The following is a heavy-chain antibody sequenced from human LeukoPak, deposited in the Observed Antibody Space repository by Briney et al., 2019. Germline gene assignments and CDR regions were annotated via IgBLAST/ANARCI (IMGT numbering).Heavy chain of an antibody. J-gene: IGHJ4*02. CDR3: ARDRKTYYYGSGTHFDY. V-gene: IGHV1-8*01. Sequence: ASVKVSCKTSGYTFTSYDLNWVRQATGQGLEWMGWVNPNSGNTGYAQKFQGRVTMTTDTSTSTAYMELRSLRSDDTAVYYCARDRKTYYYGSGTHFDYWGQGTLVTVSS. CDR1: GYTFTSYD. CDR2: VNPNSGNT. D-gene: IGHD3-10*01.